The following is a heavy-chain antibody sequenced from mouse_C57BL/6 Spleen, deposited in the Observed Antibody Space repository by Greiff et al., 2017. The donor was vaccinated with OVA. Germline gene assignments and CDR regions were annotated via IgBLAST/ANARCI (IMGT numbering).Heavy chain of an antibody. V-gene: IGHV3-8*01. Sequence: EVQLVESGPGLAKPSPTLSLTCSATGYSITSDYWHWIRKFPGHKLEYMGYISYSGSTSYNHSLKSRIAITRDTSKNQYYLQLNSVTAEDTATYYCGRGDGWFAYWGQGTLVTVSA. CDR2: ISYSGST. CDR1: GYSITSDY. D-gene: IGHD2-3*01. CDR3: GRGDGWFAY. J-gene: IGHJ3*01.